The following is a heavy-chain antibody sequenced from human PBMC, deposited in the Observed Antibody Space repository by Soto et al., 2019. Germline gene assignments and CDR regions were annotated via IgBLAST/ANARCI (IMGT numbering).Heavy chain of an antibody. CDR1: GGSFSGYY. V-gene: IGHV4-34*01. CDR3: ARGWSGWRVWLDY. Sequence: PSETLSLTCAVYGGSFSGYYWSWIRQPPEKGQEWIGEINHSGSTNYNPSLKSRVTISVDTSKNQFSLKLSSVTAADTAVYYCARGWSGWRVWLDYWGQGTLVTSPQ. CDR2: INHSGST. J-gene: IGHJ4*02. D-gene: IGHD6-19*01.